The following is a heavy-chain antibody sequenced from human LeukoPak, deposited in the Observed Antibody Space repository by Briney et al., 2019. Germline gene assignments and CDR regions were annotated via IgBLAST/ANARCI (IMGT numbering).Heavy chain of an antibody. J-gene: IGHJ5*02. CDR1: GGSISSSSYY. Sequence: SETLSLTCTVSGGSISSSSYYWGWIRQPPGKGLEWIGEINHSGSTNYNPSLKSRVTISVDTSKNQFSLKLSSVTAADTAVYYCARHSTMAVAVKKKRLGFDPWGQGTLVTVSS. D-gene: IGHD6-19*01. V-gene: IGHV4-39*01. CDR3: ARHSTMAVAVKKKRLGFDP. CDR2: INHSGST.